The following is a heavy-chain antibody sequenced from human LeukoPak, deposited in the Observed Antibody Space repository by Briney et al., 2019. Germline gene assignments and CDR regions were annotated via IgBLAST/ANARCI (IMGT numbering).Heavy chain of an antibody. J-gene: IGHJ4*02. V-gene: IGHV3-11*01. D-gene: IGHD3-22*01. CDR2: ISSSGSTI. Sequence: GRSLRLSCAASGFTFSDYYMSWIRQAPGKGLEWVSYISSSGSTIYYADSVKGRFTISRDNAKNSLYLQMNSLRAEDTAVYYCARDWYYYDSSGYHIPDYWGQGTLVTVSS. CDR3: ARDWYYYDSSGYHIPDY. CDR1: GFTFSDYY.